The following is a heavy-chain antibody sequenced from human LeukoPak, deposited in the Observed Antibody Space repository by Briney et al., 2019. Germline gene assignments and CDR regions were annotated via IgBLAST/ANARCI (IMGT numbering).Heavy chain of an antibody. CDR2: IYYSGST. D-gene: IGHD4-17*01. Sequence: SETLSLTCTVSGGSISSYYWSWIRQPPGKGLEWIGYIYYSGSTNYNPSLKSRVTISVDTSKNQFSLKLSSVTAADTAVYYCARDYDYGDTRGFDYWGQGTLVTVSS. CDR3: ARDYDYGDTRGFDY. CDR1: GGSISSYY. J-gene: IGHJ4*02. V-gene: IGHV4-59*01.